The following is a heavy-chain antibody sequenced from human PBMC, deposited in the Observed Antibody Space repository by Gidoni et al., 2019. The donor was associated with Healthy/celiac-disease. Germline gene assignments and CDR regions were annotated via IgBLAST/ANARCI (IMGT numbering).Heavy chain of an antibody. V-gene: IGHV3-23*01. CDR3: AKDSYGSGSYYEYYFDY. D-gene: IGHD3-10*01. Sequence: EVQLLESGGGLVQPGGSLRLSCAASGFTFRSYAMSWFRQAPGKGLEWVSAISGSGGSTYYADSVKGRFTISRDNSKNTLYLQMNSLRAEDTAVYYCAKDSYGSGSYYEYYFDYWGQGTLVTVSS. CDR2: ISGSGGST. J-gene: IGHJ4*02. CDR1: GFTFRSYA.